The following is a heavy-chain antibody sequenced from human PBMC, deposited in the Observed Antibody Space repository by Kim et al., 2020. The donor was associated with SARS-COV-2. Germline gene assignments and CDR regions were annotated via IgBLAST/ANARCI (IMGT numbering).Heavy chain of an antibody. V-gene: IGHV1-3*01. J-gene: IGHJ4*02. CDR3: ARKNYGDYVPFDY. Sequence: PQKYQGRVTIPGDTSARTAAMEVSSLRSEDTAVYYCARKNYGDYVPFDYWGQGTLVTVSS. D-gene: IGHD4-17*01.